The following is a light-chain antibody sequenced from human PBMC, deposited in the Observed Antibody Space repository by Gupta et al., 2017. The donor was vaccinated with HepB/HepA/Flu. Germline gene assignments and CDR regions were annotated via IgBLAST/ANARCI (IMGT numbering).Light chain of an antibody. CDR1: QDVANS. J-gene: IGKJ2*01. V-gene: IGKV1-39*01. CDR3: QRSYNVPYT. CDR2: AAS. Sequence: DIQVTQFPSSLSASVGDRVTITCRASQDVANSLNWYQQKPGKAPNLLIYAASTLQSGVPSRFSGSTSGTDFTLTISNLQPEDFATYFCQRSYNVPYTFGRGTNLDIK.